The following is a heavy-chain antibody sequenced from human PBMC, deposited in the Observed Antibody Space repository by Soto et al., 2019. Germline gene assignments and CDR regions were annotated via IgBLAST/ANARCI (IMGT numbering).Heavy chain of an antibody. Sequence: EVQLVESGGGLVQPGGSLRLPCAASGFTFSSYAMHWVRQAPGKGLEYVSAISSNGGSTYYANSVKGRFTISRDNSKNTLYLQMGSLRAEDMAVYYCARAEYGDYEDQYYFDYWGQGTLVTVSS. J-gene: IGHJ4*02. V-gene: IGHV3-64*01. CDR3: ARAEYGDYEDQYYFDY. CDR2: ISSNGGST. CDR1: GFTFSSYA. D-gene: IGHD4-17*01.